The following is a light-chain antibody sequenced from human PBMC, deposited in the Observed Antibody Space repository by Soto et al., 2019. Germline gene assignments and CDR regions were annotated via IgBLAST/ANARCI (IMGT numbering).Light chain of an antibody. V-gene: IGKV3-20*01. Sequence: EIVLTQSPGTLSLSPGERATLSCRASQSFSSNYLAWYQQKPGQAPRLLIYGASTRATGIPDRFIGSESGTDFTLTISRLEPEDFAVYYCQQYSSELTFGQGTKVDIK. CDR1: QSFSSNY. CDR3: QQYSSELT. J-gene: IGKJ1*01. CDR2: GAS.